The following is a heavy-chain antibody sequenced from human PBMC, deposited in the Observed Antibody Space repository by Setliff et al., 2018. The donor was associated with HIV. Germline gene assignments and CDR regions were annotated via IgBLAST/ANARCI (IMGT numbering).Heavy chain of an antibody. J-gene: IGHJ3*02. Sequence: GGSLRLSCAASEFTLSGYSMSWVRQAPGKGLEWVSAISGSGGSTYYADSVKGRFTISRDNSKNTLYLQMNSLRVEDTAVYYCAKDCDYFDSSAYYDALDMWGQGTMVTVS. V-gene: IGHV3-23*01. D-gene: IGHD3-22*01. CDR3: AKDCDYFDSSAYYDALDM. CDR1: EFTLSGYS. CDR2: ISGSGGST.